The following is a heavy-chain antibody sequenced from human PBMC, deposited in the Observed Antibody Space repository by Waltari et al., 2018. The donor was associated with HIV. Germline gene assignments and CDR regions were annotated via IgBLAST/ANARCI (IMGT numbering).Heavy chain of an antibody. CDR2: IKAKGEGGAT. J-gene: IGHJ4*02. D-gene: IGHD3-10*01. V-gene: IGHV3-15*01. Sequence: EVQLVESGGDLLKPGGCLRLSCAASGFTLNSVWMSWVRQAPGKGLEWVGRIKAKGEGGATDYAAAVKGRFTISRDDSKNTVYLQMNSLKIEDTAVYYCTSEEDYGSGSHFDYWGQGTLVTVSS. CDR3: TSEEDYGSGSHFDY. CDR1: GFTLNSVW.